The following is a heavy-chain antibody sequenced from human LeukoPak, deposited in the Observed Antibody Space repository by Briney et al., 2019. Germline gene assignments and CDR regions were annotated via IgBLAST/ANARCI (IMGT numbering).Heavy chain of an antibody. CDR2: ISYDGSNK. Sequence: GGSLRLSCAASGFTFSSYAMHWVRQAPGKGLEWVAVISYDGSNKYYADSVKGRFTISRDNSKNTLYLQMNSLRAEDTAGYYCARDKDTAMVTGAYYFDYWGQGTLITVSS. J-gene: IGHJ4*02. V-gene: IGHV3-30*04. CDR1: GFTFSSYA. CDR3: ARDKDTAMVTGAYYFDY. D-gene: IGHD5-18*01.